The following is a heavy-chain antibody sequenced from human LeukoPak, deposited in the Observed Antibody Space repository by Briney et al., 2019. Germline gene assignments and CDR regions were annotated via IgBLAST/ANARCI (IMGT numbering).Heavy chain of an antibody. D-gene: IGHD2-15*01. CDR3: ARDSCSGGSCYRPYYYYMDV. J-gene: IGHJ6*03. V-gene: IGHV1-2*02. Sequence: ASVKVSCKASGYTFTGYYMHWVRQAPGQGLEWMGWINPNSGGTNYAQKFEGRVTMTRDTSISTAYMELSSLRSEDTAVYYCARDSCSGGSCYRPYYYYMDVWGKGTTVTVSS. CDR2: INPNSGGT. CDR1: GYTFTGYY.